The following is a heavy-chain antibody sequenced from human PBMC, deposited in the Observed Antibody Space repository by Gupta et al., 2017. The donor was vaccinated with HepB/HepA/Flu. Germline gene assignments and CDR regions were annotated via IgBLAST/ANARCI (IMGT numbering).Heavy chain of an antibody. D-gene: IGHD7-27*01. J-gene: IGHJ4*02. CDR2: ISFDGGHK. Sequence: QVQLVESGGGVVQPGRSLRLSCAVSGFSFSSYGMHWVRQAPGKGLEWVAVISFDGGHKYYADSVKGRFTISRDNSKNTLFLQMNSLRAEDTAVYYCAKADLGWPLDYWGQGTLVTVSS. CDR3: AKADLGWPLDY. CDR1: GFSFSSYG. V-gene: IGHV3-30*18.